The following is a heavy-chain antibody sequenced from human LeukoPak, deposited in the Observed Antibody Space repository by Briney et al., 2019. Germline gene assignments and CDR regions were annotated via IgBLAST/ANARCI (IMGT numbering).Heavy chain of an antibody. CDR1: GFTFSSYA. CDR2: IYSGGST. J-gene: IGHJ4*02. Sequence: PGGSLRLSCAASGFTFSSYAMSWVRQAPGKGLEWVSVIYSGGSTYYADSVKGRFTISRHNSKNTLYLQMNSLRAEDTAVYYCAREFGSGSYYRINWGQGTLVTVSS. D-gene: IGHD3-10*01. CDR3: AREFGSGSYYRIN. V-gene: IGHV3-53*04.